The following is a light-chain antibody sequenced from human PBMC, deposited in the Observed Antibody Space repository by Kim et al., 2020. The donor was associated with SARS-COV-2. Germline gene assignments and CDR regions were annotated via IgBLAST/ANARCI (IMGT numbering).Light chain of an antibody. J-gene: IGLJ1*01. CDR2: YNN. V-gene: IGLV3-21*04. CDR3: QVWDSPTERYV. Sequence: SYELTQPPSVSVAPGTTARIPCGGGDIGTKGVHWYQQRPGQSPVLVIYYNNVRPSGIPERFSGSNSGNTATLTISSVEAGDESDYFCQVWDSPTERYVFGPGTKVTVL. CDR1: DIGTKG.